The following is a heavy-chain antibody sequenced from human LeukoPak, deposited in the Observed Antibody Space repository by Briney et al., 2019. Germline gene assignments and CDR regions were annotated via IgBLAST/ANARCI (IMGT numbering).Heavy chain of an antibody. Sequence: PGGSLRLSCAASGFTFSSYSMNWVRQAPGKGLEWVSSISSSSSYIYYADSVKGRFTISRDNSKNTLYLQMNSLRAEDTAVYYCARYQRLDYMDVWGKGTTVTISS. V-gene: IGHV3-21*01. D-gene: IGHD6-19*01. CDR1: GFTFSSYS. CDR2: ISSSSSYI. J-gene: IGHJ6*03. CDR3: ARYQRLDYMDV.